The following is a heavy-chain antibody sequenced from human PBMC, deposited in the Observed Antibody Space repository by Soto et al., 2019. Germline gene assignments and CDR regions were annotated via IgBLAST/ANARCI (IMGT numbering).Heavy chain of an antibody. V-gene: IGHV3-23*01. CDR2: IGDSGGMP. D-gene: IGHD3-10*01. CDR1: EFTFSNHA. Sequence: EVQLLESGGGLVQPGGSLRLSCAASEFTFSNHAMSWVRQAPGKGLEWVSLIGDSGGMPYYPESVKGRFTISRDTSRNTLYLQMNSLRVEDTAVYYCAKVISTGIHRGYLDYWGQGTLVAVSS. J-gene: IGHJ4*02. CDR3: AKVISTGIHRGYLDY.